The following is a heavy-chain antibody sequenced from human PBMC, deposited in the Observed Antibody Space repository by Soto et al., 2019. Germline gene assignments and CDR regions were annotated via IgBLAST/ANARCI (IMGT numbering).Heavy chain of an antibody. CDR1: GGSVSSGSYY. V-gene: IGHV4-61*01. CDR2: IYYSGST. J-gene: IGHJ4*02. Sequence: QVQLQESGPGMVEPSETLSLTCTVSGGSVSSGSYYWSRIRQPPGKGLEWIGYIYYSGSTNYNPSLKSRVTISVDTSKNLFSLKLSSVTAADTAVYYCAGIYGSGSYYPFDYWGQGTLVTVSS. D-gene: IGHD3-10*01. CDR3: AGIYGSGSYYPFDY.